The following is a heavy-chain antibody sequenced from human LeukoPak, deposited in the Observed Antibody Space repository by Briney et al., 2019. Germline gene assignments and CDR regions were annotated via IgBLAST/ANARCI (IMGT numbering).Heavy chain of an antibody. V-gene: IGHV1-69*05. Sequence: SVKVSCKASGGTFISYAISWVRQAPGQGLEWMGRIIPIFGTANYAQEFQGRVTITTDESTSTAYMELSSLRSEDTAVYYCARGGDTAMVTPFDYWGQGTLVTVSS. CDR3: ARGGDTAMVTPFDY. CDR1: GGTFISYA. CDR2: IIPIFGTA. J-gene: IGHJ4*02. D-gene: IGHD5-18*01.